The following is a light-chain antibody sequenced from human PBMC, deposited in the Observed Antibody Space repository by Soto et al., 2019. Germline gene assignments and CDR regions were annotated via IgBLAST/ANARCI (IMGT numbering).Light chain of an antibody. CDR1: SSDVGGHNY. J-gene: IGLJ2*01. CDR2: EIT. Sequence: QSALTQPASVSGSTGQSITISCTGTSSDVGGHNYVSWYQQHPGTAPKLMIYEITNRPSGVSNRFSGSKSGNTASLTISGLQAEDEAEYYCSSYTSSTTLDVVFGGGTQLTVL. V-gene: IGLV2-14*01. CDR3: SSYTSSTTLDVV.